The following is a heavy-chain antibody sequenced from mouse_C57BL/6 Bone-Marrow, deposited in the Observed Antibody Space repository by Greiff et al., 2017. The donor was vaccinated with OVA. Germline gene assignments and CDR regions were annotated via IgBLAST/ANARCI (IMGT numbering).Heavy chain of an antibody. CDR3: ARDRGTTVVARYFDV. CDR2: ISDGGSYT. V-gene: IGHV5-4*01. Sequence: EVQRVESGGGLVKPGGSLKLSCAASGFTFSSYAMSWVRQTSEKRLEWVATISDGGSYTYYPDNVKGRFTISRDNAKNNLYLQMSHLKSEDTAMYYCARDRGTTVVARYFDVWGTGTTVTVSS. CDR1: GFTFSSYA. D-gene: IGHD1-1*01. J-gene: IGHJ1*03.